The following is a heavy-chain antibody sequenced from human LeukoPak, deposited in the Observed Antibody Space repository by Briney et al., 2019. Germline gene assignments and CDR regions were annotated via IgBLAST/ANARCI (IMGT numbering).Heavy chain of an antibody. Sequence: ASVKVSCKVSGYTLTELSMHWVRQAPGKGLEWMGGFDPEDGETIYAQKFQGRVTMTEDTSTDTAYMELSSLRSEDTAVYYCATLGPYYYDSSGYYPPFEYWGQGTLVTVSS. CDR3: ATLGPYYYDSSGYYPPFEY. CDR1: GYTLTELS. D-gene: IGHD3-22*01. CDR2: FDPEDGET. V-gene: IGHV1-24*01. J-gene: IGHJ4*02.